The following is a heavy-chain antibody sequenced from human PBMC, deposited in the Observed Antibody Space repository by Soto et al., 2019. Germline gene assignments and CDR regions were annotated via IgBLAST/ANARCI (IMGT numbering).Heavy chain of an antibody. CDR2: IAGTSYYT. Sequence: QVQLVESGGGLVEPGGSLRLSCGASGFTFSDYYMTWIRQAPGKGLEWVSYIAGTSYYTNYADSVKGRFIISRDNAKSSLYLQMKSLRAEDTAVYYCARAKSSGRDDAFEIWGQGTVVTVSS. V-gene: IGHV3-11*05. J-gene: IGHJ3*02. CDR3: ARAKSSGRDDAFEI. D-gene: IGHD1-26*01. CDR1: GFTFSDYY.